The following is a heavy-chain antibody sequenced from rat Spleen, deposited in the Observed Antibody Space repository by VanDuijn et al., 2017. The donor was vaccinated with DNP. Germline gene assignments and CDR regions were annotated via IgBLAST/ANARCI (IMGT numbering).Heavy chain of an antibody. V-gene: IGHV3-1*01. CDR1: GYSITSNY. CDR3: ARLRLEWEVRAMDA. CDR2: ISYSGST. D-gene: IGHD1-1*01. Sequence: EVQLQESGPGLVKPSQSLSLTCSVTGYSITSNYWGWIRKFQGSEREWMGHISYSGSTRYNPSLKSRLSIPRDTPKNQFFLQWNSLTSEDTATYYCARLRLEWEVRAMDAWGQGTSVTVSS. J-gene: IGHJ4*01.